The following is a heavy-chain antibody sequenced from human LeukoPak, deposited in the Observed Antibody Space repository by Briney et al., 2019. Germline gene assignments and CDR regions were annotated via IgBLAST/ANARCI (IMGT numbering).Heavy chain of an antibody. CDR1: GGTFSSYA. Sequence: SVTVSCQASGGTFSSYAISWVRPAPGQGVEWMGGIIPIFGTANYAQKFQGRVTITADKSTSTAYMELSSLRSEDTAVYYCASFSSQADYYYYYMDVWGKGTTVTVSS. J-gene: IGHJ6*03. V-gene: IGHV1-69*06. CDR2: IIPIFGTA. D-gene: IGHD2/OR15-2a*01. CDR3: ASFSSQADYYYYYMDV.